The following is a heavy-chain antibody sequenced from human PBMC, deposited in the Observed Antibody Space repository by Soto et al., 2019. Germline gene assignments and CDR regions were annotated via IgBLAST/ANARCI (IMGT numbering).Heavy chain of an antibody. CDR3: ANTGYYDSSGYYFPLWSFDY. CDR2: ISYDGSNK. J-gene: IGHJ4*02. Sequence: QPGGSLRLSCAASGFTFSSYGMHWVRQAPGKGLEWVAVISYDGSNKYYADSVKGRFTISRDNSKNTLYLQMNSLRAEDTAVYYCANTGYYDSSGYYFPLWSFDYWGQGTLVTVSS. V-gene: IGHV3-30*18. D-gene: IGHD3-22*01. CDR1: GFTFSSYG.